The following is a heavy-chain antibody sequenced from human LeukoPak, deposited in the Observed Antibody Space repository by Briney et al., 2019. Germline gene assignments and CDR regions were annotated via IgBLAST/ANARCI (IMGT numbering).Heavy chain of an antibody. CDR2: IKQDGSEK. V-gene: IGHV3-7*05. CDR3: ARGFGLNGLAFDI. CDR1: GFTFSRYW. Sequence: PGGSLRLSCAASGFTFSRYWMSWVRQAPGIGLEWVAIIKQDGSEKYYVDSVKGRFTISRDNAKNSLYLQMSSLRAEDTAVYYCARGFGLNGLAFDIWGQGTMVTVSS. D-gene: IGHD3-10*01. J-gene: IGHJ3*02.